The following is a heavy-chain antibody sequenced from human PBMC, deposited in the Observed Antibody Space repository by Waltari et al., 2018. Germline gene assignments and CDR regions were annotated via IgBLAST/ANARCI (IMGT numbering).Heavy chain of an antibody. J-gene: IGHJ3*02. CDR2: IGTAGDP. D-gene: IGHD3-10*01. V-gene: IGHV3-13*05. CDR3: ARDGGYGSGNAFDI. Sequence: MHWVRQATGKGLEWVSAIGTAGDPYYLGSVKGRFTISRENAKNSLYLQMNSLRAGDTAVYYCARDGGYGSGNAFDIWGQGTMVTVSS.